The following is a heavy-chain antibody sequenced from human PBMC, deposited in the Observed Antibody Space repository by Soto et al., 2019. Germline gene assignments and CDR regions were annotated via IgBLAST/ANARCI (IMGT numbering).Heavy chain of an antibody. CDR2: VYYSGRT. J-gene: IGHJ4*02. CDR3: ARETYYSESTGYYLLDS. Sequence: QVQLQESGPGLVKPSETLSLTCTVSGGSITPYYWSWVRQPPGKGLEWIGFVYYSGRTNYSPSLKSRVTMSVDTSKNQFSLKLNSVTAADTAVYYCARETYYSESTGYYLLDSWGQGTLVTVSS. V-gene: IGHV4-59*01. CDR1: GGSITPYY. D-gene: IGHD3-22*01.